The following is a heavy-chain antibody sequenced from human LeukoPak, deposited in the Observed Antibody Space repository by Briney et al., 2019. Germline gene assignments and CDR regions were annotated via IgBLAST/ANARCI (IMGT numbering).Heavy chain of an antibody. J-gene: IGHJ4*02. D-gene: IGHD6-19*01. CDR2: ISYDGSNK. V-gene: IGHV3-30-3*01. Sequence: PGGSLRLSCAASGFTFSSYGVHWVRQAPGKGLEWVAVISYDGSNKYYADSVKGRFTISRDNSKNTLYLQMNSLRAEDTAVYCCAREGGSGWYYFDCWGQGTLVTVSS. CDR1: GFTFSSYG. CDR3: AREGGSGWYYFDC.